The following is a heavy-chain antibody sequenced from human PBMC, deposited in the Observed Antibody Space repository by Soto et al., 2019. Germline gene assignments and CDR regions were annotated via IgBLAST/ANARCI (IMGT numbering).Heavy chain of an antibody. Sequence: EVRLLESGGGLVQPVGSLRLSCAASGFTSSSYAMSWVRQAPGKGLEWVTAVSGGGTTTYYADSVKGRFTISRDTSKNKVYLQMNKLRAGDTAVYYCAKDAAVTSMASYFDYWGQGTLVTVSS. CDR3: AKDAAVTSMASYFDY. V-gene: IGHV3-23*01. CDR1: GFTSSSYA. D-gene: IGHD6-19*01. J-gene: IGHJ4*02. CDR2: VSGGGTTT.